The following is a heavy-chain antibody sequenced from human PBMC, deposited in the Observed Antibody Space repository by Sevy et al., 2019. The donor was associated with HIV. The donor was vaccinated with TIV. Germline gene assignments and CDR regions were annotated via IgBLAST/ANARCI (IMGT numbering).Heavy chain of an antibody. Sequence: GGSLRLSCAASGFTFSSYGMHWVRQGPGKGLEWVAVIWFDGSNTYYADSVKGRFTISRDIAKNTLHLQMNSLRAEDTAVYYCARDHEFYAYGGYGPAFMFDYWGQGTMVTVSS. J-gene: IGHJ4*02. CDR2: IWFDGSNT. V-gene: IGHV3-33*01. CDR3: ARDHEFYAYGGYGPAFMFDY. CDR1: GFTFSSYG. D-gene: IGHD3-16*01.